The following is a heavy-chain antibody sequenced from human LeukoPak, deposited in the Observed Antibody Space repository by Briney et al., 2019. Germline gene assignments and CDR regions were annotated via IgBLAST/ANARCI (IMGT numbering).Heavy chain of an antibody. CDR2: ISSSSSYI. CDR1: GFTFSSYS. D-gene: IGHD4-23*01. V-gene: IGHV3-21*01. J-gene: IGHJ4*02. CDR3: ARARTVVDSIPDY. Sequence: GGSLRLSCAASGFTFSSYSMNLVRQAPGKGLEWVSSISSSSSYIYYADSVKGRFTISRDNAKNSLYLQMNSLRAEDTAVYYCARARTVVDSIPDYWGQGTLVTVSS.